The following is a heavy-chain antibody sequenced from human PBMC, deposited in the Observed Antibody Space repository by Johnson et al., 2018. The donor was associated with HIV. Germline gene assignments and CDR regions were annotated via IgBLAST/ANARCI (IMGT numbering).Heavy chain of an antibody. Sequence: QVQLVESGGGVVQPGRSLRLSCAASGFTFTNYGMHWVRQAPGKGLEWVAVISHDGRNEYYTESVGGRFTISRDNSKNTLHLQMNSLRAEDTAGYYCAKEPAVGDSGSFSGAFDIWGQGTLVTVSS. CDR1: GFTFTNYG. J-gene: IGHJ3*02. D-gene: IGHD1-26*01. CDR3: AKEPAVGDSGSFSGAFDI. CDR2: ISHDGRNE. V-gene: IGHV3-30*18.